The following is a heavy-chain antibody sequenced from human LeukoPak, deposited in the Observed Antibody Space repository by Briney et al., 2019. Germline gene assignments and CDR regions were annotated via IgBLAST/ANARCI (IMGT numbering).Heavy chain of an antibody. CDR1: GGSISSYY. CDR3: ARHPGIVGAFDY. V-gene: IGHV4-4*09. Sequence: PSETLSLTCTVSGGSISSYYWSWIRQPPGKGLEWIGYIYTSGSTNYNPSLKSRVTISVDASKNQFSLKLSSVTAADTVVYYCARHPGIVGAFDYWGQGTLVTVSS. J-gene: IGHJ4*02. CDR2: IYTSGST. D-gene: IGHD1-26*01.